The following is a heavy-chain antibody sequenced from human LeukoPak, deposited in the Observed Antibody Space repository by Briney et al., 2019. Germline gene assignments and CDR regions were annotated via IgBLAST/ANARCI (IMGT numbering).Heavy chain of an antibody. V-gene: IGHV1-18*01. CDR2: ISAYNGDT. CDR3: ARDTRDVVAFGDY. D-gene: IGHD5-24*01. CDR1: GYTFTNYG. J-gene: IGHJ4*02. Sequence: GASVTVSCTASGYTFTNYGMSWVRQAPGQGLEWMGWISAYNGDTNYAQQFQGRVTMTTDTSTSTAYVELRSLRSDDTAVYYCARDTRDVVAFGDYWGQGTLVTVSS.